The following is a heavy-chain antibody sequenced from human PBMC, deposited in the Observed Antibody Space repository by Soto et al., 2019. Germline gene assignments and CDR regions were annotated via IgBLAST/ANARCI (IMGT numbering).Heavy chain of an antibody. D-gene: IGHD2-21*02. CDR1: GYTFTRNW. V-gene: IGHV5-51*01. J-gene: IGHJ3*01. CDR3: ATPGGRDFNAFDV. CDR2: IFPIDSDT. Sequence: PGESLKISCKGSGYTFTRNWIGCVRQMPGKGLEWRGIIFPIDSDTRYSPSSQGQVTISADNSLSTAYLQWSSLKASDTAIYYCATPGGRDFNAFDVWGQGKMVTVSS.